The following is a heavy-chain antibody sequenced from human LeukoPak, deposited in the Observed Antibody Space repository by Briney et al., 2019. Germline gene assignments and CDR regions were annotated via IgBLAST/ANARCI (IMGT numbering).Heavy chain of an antibody. J-gene: IGHJ6*02. CDR2: ISGSGGST. V-gene: IGHV3-23*01. CDR1: GFTFSSYA. CDR3: AKDPPPRGYSYGLNGMDV. D-gene: IGHD5-18*01. Sequence: GGSLRLSCAASGFTFSSYAMSWVRQAPGKGLEWVSAISGSGGSTYYADSVKGRFTISRDNSKNTLYLQMNSLRAEDTAVYYCAKDPPPRGYSYGLNGMDVWGQGTTVTVSS.